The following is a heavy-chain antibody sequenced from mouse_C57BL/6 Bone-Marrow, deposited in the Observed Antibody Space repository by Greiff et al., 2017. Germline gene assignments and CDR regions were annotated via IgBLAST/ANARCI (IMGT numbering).Heavy chain of an antibody. Sequence: QVQLQQPGAELVKPGASVKLSCKASGYTFTSYWMHWVKQRPGQGLEWIGMIHPNIGSTNYNEKFKSKATLTVDTSSSAAYMQLRRLTSEDSAVYYCARPPYVSSFFDYWGQGTTLTVSS. V-gene: IGHV1-64*01. D-gene: IGHD1-1*01. CDR3: ARPPYVSSFFDY. CDR1: GYTFTSYW. J-gene: IGHJ2*01. CDR2: IHPNIGST.